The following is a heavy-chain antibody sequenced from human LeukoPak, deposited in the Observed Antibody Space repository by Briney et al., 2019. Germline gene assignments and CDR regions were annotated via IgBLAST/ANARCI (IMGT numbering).Heavy chain of an antibody. CDR3: ARDLPRITIFGVVIIQPLSDAFWFDP. CDR2: INAGNGNT. CDR1: GYTFTSYA. Sequence: ASVKVSCKASGYTFTSYAMHWVRQAPGQRLEWMGWINAGNGNTKYSQKFQGRVTITRDTSASTAYMELSSLRSEDTAVYYCARDLPRITIFGVVIIQPLSDAFWFDPWGQGTLVTVSS. J-gene: IGHJ5*02. V-gene: IGHV1-3*01. D-gene: IGHD3-3*01.